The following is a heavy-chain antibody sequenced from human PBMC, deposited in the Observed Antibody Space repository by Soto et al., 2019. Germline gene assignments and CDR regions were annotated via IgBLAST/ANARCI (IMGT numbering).Heavy chain of an antibody. CDR3: ERGRTEAGTPGRQEANCFDP. Sequence: WGSLRLSCAASGFTFSGFAMHWVRRAPGKGLEWVALISYDGSKKFHADSVKGRLTISRDNTKNTMYLQMNSLRPEDTAVYYWERGRTEAGTPGRQEANCFDPWGDGSLFTVSS. CDR2: ISYDGSKK. V-gene: IGHV3-30-3*01. D-gene: IGHD1-1*01. J-gene: IGHJ5*02. CDR1: GFTFSGFA.